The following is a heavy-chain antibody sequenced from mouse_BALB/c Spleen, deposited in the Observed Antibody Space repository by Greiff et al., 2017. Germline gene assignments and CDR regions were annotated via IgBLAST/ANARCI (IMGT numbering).Heavy chain of an antibody. D-gene: IGHD1-2*01. CDR1: GYAFTNYL. CDR3: AKALLRPYYYAMDY. V-gene: IGHV1-54*01. J-gene: IGHJ4*01. Sequence: QVHVKQSGAELVRPGTSVKVSCKASGYAFTNYLIEWVKQRPGQGLEWIGVINPGSGGTNYNEKFKGKATLTADKSSSTAYMQLSSLTSDDSAVYFCAKALLRPYYYAMDYWGQGTSVTVSS. CDR2: INPGSGGT.